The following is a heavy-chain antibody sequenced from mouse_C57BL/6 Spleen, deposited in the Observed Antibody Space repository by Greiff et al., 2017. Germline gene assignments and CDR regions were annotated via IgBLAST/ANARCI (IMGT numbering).Heavy chain of an antibody. CDR1: GFTFSDYY. CDR2: INYDGSST. V-gene: IGHV5-16*01. CDR3: ARGDYYGSSYYFDY. Sequence: EVHLVESEGGLVQPGSSLTLSCTASGFTFSDYYMAWVRQVPEKGLEWVANINYDGSSTYYLDSLKSRFIISRDNAKNILYLQMRSLKSEDTATYYCARGDYYGSSYYFDYWGQGTTLTVSS. D-gene: IGHD1-1*01. J-gene: IGHJ2*01.